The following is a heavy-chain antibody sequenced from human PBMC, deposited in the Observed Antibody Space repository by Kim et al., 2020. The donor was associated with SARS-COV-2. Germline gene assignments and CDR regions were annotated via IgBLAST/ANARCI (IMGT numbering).Heavy chain of an antibody. V-gene: IGHV3-23*03. Sequence: GGSLRLSCAASGFTFSSYAMSWVRQAPGKGLEWVSVIYSGGSSTYYADSVKGRFTISRDNSKNTLYLQMNSLRAEDTAVYYCAKGGGRNFDWACFDYWGQGTLVTVSS. CDR2: IYSGGSST. CDR1: GFTFSSYA. D-gene: IGHD3-9*01. J-gene: IGHJ4*02. CDR3: AKGGGRNFDWACFDY.